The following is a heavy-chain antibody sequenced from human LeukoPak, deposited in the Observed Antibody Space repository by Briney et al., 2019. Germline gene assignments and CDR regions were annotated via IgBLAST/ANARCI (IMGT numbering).Heavy chain of an antibody. Sequence: GGSLRLSCAASGFTFNSYAMSWVRQAPGKGLEWVSGISVAGSKRHYADSVKGRFTISRDNSKNTLYLQMNSLRAVDTALYYCAKDSLAYCTSSSCFDFDFWGQGALVTVSS. CDR1: GFTFNSYA. CDR3: AKDSLAYCTSSSCFDFDF. CDR2: ISVAGSKR. V-gene: IGHV3-23*01. J-gene: IGHJ4*02. D-gene: IGHD2-2*01.